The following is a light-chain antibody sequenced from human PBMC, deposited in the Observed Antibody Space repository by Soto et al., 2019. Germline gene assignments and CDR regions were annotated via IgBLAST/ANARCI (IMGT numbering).Light chain of an antibody. J-gene: IGLJ3*02. V-gene: IGLV2-14*01. CDR2: EVS. CDR3: SSFTRSSTGV. Sequence: QSVLTQPASVSGSPGQSITISCTGTSSDVGGYNYVSWSQHHPGKAPKLVIYEVSNRPSGVSNRFSGYKSGNTASLTISGQQAEDEADYCCSSFTRSSTGVFGGGTKLTVL. CDR1: SSDVGGYNY.